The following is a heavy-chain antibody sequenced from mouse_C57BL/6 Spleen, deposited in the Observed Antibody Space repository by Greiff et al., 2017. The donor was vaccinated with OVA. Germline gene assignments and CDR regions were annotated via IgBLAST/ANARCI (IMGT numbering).Heavy chain of an antibody. CDR1: GYTFTSYW. D-gene: IGHD2-3*01. Sequence: VQLQQPGAELVKPGASVKLSCKASGYTFTSYWMHWVKQRPGQGLEWIGMIHPNSGSTNYNEKFKSKATLTVDTSSSTAYMQLSSLTSEDSAVYYCAREADGYYGYWGQGTTLTVSS. CDR2: IHPNSGST. V-gene: IGHV1-64*01. CDR3: AREADGYYGY. J-gene: IGHJ2*01.